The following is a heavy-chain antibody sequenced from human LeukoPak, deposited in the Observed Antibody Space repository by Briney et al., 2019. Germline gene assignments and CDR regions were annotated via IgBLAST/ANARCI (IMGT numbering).Heavy chain of an antibody. CDR3: ALGTINKDYYFGMDV. Sequence: GGSLRLSCAASGFSVSSNYMSWVRQAPGKGLTWVSVIYSSGSTYYADSVKGRFTVSRDNAKRSLYLQIESLRDDDTAVYHCALGTINKDYYFGMDVWGQGTTVTVSS. D-gene: IGHD2-8*01. J-gene: IGHJ6*02. V-gene: IGHV3-53*01. CDR1: GFSVSSNY. CDR2: IYSSGST.